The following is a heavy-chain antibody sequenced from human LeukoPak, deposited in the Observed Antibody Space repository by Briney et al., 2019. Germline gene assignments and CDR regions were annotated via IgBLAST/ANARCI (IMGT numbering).Heavy chain of an antibody. CDR3: ATDSTPMVRGIIIAFAY. CDR2: IIVDSGNT. V-gene: IGHV1-58*01. J-gene: IGHJ4*02. Sequence: SVKVSCKASGFTFSGSAVQWVRQARGQRLEWLGWIIVDSGNTHYVQKLQERVTITRDMSTNTAYMELSSLTSEDTAVYYCATDSTPMVRGIIIAFAYWGQGTQVTVSS. CDR1: GFTFSGSA. D-gene: IGHD3-10*01.